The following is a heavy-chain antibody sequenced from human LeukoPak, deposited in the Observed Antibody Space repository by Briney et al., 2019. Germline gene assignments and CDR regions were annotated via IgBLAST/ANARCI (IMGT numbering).Heavy chain of an antibody. CDR3: VGVVVNWFDP. J-gene: IGHJ5*02. V-gene: IGHV4-59*08. CDR1: GGSISSYN. Sequence: SETLSLTCTVSGGSISSYNWSWIPQPPGKGLEWIVHIYYSGSTNYNPPLKSRVTISVDTSKNQFSLKLSSVTAADTAVYYCVGVVVNWFDPWGQGTLVTVS. D-gene: IGHD2-15*01. CDR2: IYYSGST.